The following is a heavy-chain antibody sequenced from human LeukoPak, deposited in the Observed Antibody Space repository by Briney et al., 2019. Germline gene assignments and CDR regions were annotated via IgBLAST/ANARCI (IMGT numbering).Heavy chain of an antibody. D-gene: IGHD6-13*01. J-gene: IGHJ4*02. V-gene: IGHV3-30-3*01. CDR2: ISYNGSNK. CDR3: AREGIAAAGTEAFDY. Sequence: GGSLRLSCAASGGTFSSYARHWVRQAPGKGLEWVAVISYNGSNKYYADSVKGRFTISRDNSKNTLYLQMNSLRAEDTAVYYCAREGIAAAGTEAFDYWGQGTLVTVSS. CDR1: GGTFSSYA.